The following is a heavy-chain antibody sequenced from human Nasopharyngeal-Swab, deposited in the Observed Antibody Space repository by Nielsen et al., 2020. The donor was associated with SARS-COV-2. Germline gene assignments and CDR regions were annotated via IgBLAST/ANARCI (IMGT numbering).Heavy chain of an antibody. CDR3: ARRGYSGYEYYGMDV. Sequence: KVSCKGSGYSFTSYWIGWVRQMRGKGLEWMGIIYPGDSDTRYSPSFQGQVTISADKSISTAYLQWSSLKASDTAMYYCARRGYSGYEYYGMDVWGQGTTVTVSS. CDR2: IYPGDSDT. D-gene: IGHD5-12*01. CDR1: GYSFTSYW. V-gene: IGHV5-51*01. J-gene: IGHJ6*02.